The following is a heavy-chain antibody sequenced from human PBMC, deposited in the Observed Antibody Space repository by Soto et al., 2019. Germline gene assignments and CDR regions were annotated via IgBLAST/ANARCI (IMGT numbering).Heavy chain of an antibody. V-gene: IGHV4-61*01. J-gene: IGHJ5*02. CDR3: ARDSLNTFHHYYDSSGYYSPGWLDP. CDR2: IYYSGST. Sequence: SETLSLTCTVSGGSVSSGSYYGSWIRQPPGKGLEWIGYIYYSGSTNYNPSLKSRVTISVDTSKNQFSLKLSSVTDADTAVYYCARDSLNTFHHYYDSSGYYSPGWLDPWGQGTLVTVS. D-gene: IGHD3-22*01. CDR1: GGSVSSGSYY.